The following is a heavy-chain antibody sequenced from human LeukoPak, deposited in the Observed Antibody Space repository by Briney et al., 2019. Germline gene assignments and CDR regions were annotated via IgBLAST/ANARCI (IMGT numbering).Heavy chain of an antibody. D-gene: IGHD3-10*01. CDR1: GGSVSSDSYY. CDR2: IYYSGST. Sequence: SETLSLTCTVSGGSVSSDSYYWSWIRQPPEKGLEWIGYIYYSGSTNYNPSLKSRVTISVDTSKNHFSLKLSSVTAADTAVYYCARVDYYGSGSPFDYWGRGTLVTVSS. J-gene: IGHJ4*02. V-gene: IGHV4-61*03. CDR3: ARVDYYGSGSPFDY.